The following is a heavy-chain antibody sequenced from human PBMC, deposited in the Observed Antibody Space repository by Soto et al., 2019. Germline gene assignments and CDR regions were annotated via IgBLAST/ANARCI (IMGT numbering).Heavy chain of an antibody. V-gene: IGHV4-61*01. CDR1: GGSVSSGSYY. CDR3: AREGYCSSTSCYRGGDY. J-gene: IGHJ4*02. D-gene: IGHD2-2*02. Sequence: SETLSLTCTVSGGSVSSGSYYWNWIRQPPGKGLEWIGYIYHSGSTNYNPSLKSRVTISVDTSKNQFSLKLSSVTAADTAVYYCAREGYCSSTSCYRGGDYWGQGTLVAVSS. CDR2: IYHSGST.